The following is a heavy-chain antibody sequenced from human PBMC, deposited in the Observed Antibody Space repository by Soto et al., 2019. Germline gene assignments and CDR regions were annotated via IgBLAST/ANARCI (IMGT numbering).Heavy chain of an antibody. V-gene: IGHV4-4*02. D-gene: IGHD3-22*01. J-gene: IGHJ5*02. CDR3: ARDYYDSSGYDVGWFDP. CDR1: GGSISSSNW. CDR2: IYHSGST. Sequence: SETLSLTCAVSGGSISSSNWWSWVRQPPGTGLEWIGEIYHSGSTNYNPSLKSRVTISVDKSKNQFSLKLSSVTAADTAVYYCARDYYDSSGYDVGWFDPWGQGTLVTVSS.